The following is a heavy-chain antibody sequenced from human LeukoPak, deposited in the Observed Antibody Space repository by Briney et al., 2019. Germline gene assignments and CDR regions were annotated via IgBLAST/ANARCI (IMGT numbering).Heavy chain of an antibody. V-gene: IGHV3-15*01. J-gene: IGHJ5*02. CDR2: IKRKTDSGTT. Sequence: GGSLRLSRAASGFTFSNAWMSWVRQAPGKGLEWVGRIKRKTDSGTTDYAAPVKGRFTISRDDSKNTLFLQMNSLTIEGTAVYYCTTGLAGTWGQGTLVTVSS. CDR1: GFTFSNAW. CDR3: TTGLAGT. D-gene: IGHD1-26*01.